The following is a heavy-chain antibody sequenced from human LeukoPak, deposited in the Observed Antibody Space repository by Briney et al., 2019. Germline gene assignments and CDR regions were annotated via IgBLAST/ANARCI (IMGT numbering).Heavy chain of an antibody. V-gene: IGHV4-59*01. CDR3: TRGSGWYLY. CDR2: IHYSGST. D-gene: IGHD6-19*01. CDR1: GGSISSYY. J-gene: IGHJ4*02. Sequence: SETLSLTCTVSGGSISSYYWSWIRQPPGKGLEWIGYIHYSGSTNYNPSLKSRVTISVDTSKNQFSLKLTSVTAADTAVYYCTRGSGWYLYWGQGTLVTVSS.